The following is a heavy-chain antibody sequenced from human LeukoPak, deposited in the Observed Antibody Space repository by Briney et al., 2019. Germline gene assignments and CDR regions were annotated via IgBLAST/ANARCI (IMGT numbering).Heavy chain of an antibody. J-gene: IGHJ4*02. D-gene: IGHD6-13*01. V-gene: IGHV3-30*02. CDR2: IRYDGSNK. CDR3: AKSVRIAAAGTTVGLDY. CDR1: GFTFSSYS. Sequence: GGSLRLSCAASGFTFSSYSMNWVRQAPGKGLEWVAFIRYDGSNKYYADSVKGRFTISRDNSKNTLYLQMNSLRAEDTAVYYCAKSVRIAAAGTTVGLDYWGQGTLVTVSS.